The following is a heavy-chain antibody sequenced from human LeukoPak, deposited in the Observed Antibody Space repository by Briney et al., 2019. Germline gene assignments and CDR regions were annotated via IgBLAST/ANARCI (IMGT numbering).Heavy chain of an antibody. CDR3: AHRSYWSWD. V-gene: IGHV4-39*07. CDR2: IYYSGST. D-gene: IGHD3-10*01. CDR1: GGSISSSSYY. Sequence: SSETLSLTCTVSGGSISSSSYYWGWIRQPPGKGLEWIGSIYYSGSTYYNPSLKSRVTISVDTSKNQFSLKLSSVTAADTAVYYCAHRSYWSWDWGQGTLVTVSS. J-gene: IGHJ4*02.